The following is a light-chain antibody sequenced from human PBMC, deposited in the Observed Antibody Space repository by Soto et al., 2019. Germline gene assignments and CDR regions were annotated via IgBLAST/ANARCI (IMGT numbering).Light chain of an antibody. J-gene: IGKJ2*01. CDR1: HTASATY. V-gene: IGKV3-20*01. Sequence: EIVLTQSPATLSLCPGERATLSCRASHTASATYLASYQQKPGPAPRLLIYGASTRATGTPDSFTGSASATDFTLTINSVEPEPGAVYSCQHYGTPPLYPFAQGT. CDR3: QHYGTPPLYP. CDR2: GAS.